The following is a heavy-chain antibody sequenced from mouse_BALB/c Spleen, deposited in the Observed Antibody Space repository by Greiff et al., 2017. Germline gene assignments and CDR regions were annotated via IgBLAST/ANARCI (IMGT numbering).Heavy chain of an antibody. V-gene: IGHV1-4*02. D-gene: IGHD2-12*01. Sequence: QVQLQQSAAELARPGASVKMSCKASGYTFTSYTMHWVKQRPGQGLEWIGYINPSSGYTEYNQKFKDKTTLTADKSSSTAYMQLSSLTSEDSAVYYCATYYSYDGKRFAYWGQGTLVTVSA. CDR1: GYTFTSYT. CDR2: INPSSGYT. CDR3: ATYYSYDGKRFAY. J-gene: IGHJ3*01.